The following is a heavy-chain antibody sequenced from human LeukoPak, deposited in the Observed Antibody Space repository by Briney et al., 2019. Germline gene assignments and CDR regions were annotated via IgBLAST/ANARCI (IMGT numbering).Heavy chain of an antibody. D-gene: IGHD6-13*01. CDR2: IDWDDDK. CDR1: GFSLSTSGMC. V-gene: IGHV2-70*11. Sequence: SGPALVKPTQTLTLTCTFSGFSLSTSGMCVSWIRQPPVKALEWLARIDWDDDKYYSTSLKTRLTISKDTSKNQVVLTMTNMDPVDTATYYCARLPIAAAWYYFDYWGQGTLVTVSS. J-gene: IGHJ4*02. CDR3: ARLPIAAAWYYFDY.